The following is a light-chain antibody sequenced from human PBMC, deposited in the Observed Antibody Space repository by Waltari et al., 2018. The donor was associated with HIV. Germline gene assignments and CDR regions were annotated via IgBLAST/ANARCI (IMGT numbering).Light chain of an antibody. J-gene: IGLJ3*02. CDR2: SNN. CDR3: AAWDDNLNGPV. CDR1: SATIGSNS. Sequence: QSVLTQPPSASGTPGQRVTISCSGNSATIGSNSVKWYQLHPGTAPKLLIYSNNQRPSWIPDRFSGSKSGTSASLAISGLQSEDEADYYCAAWDDNLNGPVFGGGTKLTVL. V-gene: IGLV1-44*01.